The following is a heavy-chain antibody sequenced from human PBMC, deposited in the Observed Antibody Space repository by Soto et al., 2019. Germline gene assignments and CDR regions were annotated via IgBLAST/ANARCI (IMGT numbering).Heavy chain of an antibody. Sequence: GGSLRLSCAASGFMFSDYAMTWARQAAGKELEWVSGLLRPGRSTYYADSVKGRFTISGDTSANTVYLQMDSLRAEDTAVYHCAKDAIANDGIWLMDSWGQGTVVTVSS. CDR1: GFMFSDYA. D-gene: IGHD3-16*01. J-gene: IGHJ5*02. V-gene: IGHV3-23*01. CDR3: AKDAIANDGIWLMDS. CDR2: LLRPGRST.